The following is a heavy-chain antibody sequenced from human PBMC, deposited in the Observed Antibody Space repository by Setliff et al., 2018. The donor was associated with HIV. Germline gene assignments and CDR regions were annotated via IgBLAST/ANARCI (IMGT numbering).Heavy chain of an antibody. CDR1: GCSINSGFS. CDR2: IYQSGSI. V-gene: IGHV4-38-2*01. J-gene: IGHJ5*02. D-gene: IGHD6-19*01. Sequence: PSETLSLTCAASGCSINSGFSRAWIRQPPGQGPQWIGSIYQSGSIYYNPSLQSRVTISVDSSKNQFSLNLFSVTAADMAVYYCARPRRVRSRAWYWFDIWGQGTLVTVSS. CDR3: ARPRRVRSRAWYWFDI.